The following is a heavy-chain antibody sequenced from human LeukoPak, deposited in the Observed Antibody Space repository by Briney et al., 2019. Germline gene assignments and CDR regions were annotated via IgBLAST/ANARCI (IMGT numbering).Heavy chain of an antibody. Sequence: SETLSLTCTVSGGSISSDDYYWSWIRQHPGKGLEWIGYIYYSGSTYYNPSLKGRLTISVDPSKKQFSLRLSSVTAADTAVYHCARLVYDSRGYYFDYWGQGTLVTVSS. CDR2: IYYSGST. CDR1: GGSISSDDYY. J-gene: IGHJ4*02. CDR3: ARLVYDSRGYYFDY. V-gene: IGHV4-31*03. D-gene: IGHD3-22*01.